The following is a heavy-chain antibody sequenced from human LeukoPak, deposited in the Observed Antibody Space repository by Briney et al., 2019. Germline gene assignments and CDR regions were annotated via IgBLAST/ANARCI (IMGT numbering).Heavy chain of an antibody. CDR1: GYSFTSYW. J-gene: IGHJ3*02. CDR2: IYPGDSDT. V-gene: IGHV5-51*01. CDR3: ATQGDYDILTGYDAFDI. Sequence: GESLKISCKGSGYSFTSYWIGWVRQMPGKGLEWMGIIYPGDSDTRYSPSFQGQVTISADKSISTAYLQWSSLKASDTAMYYCATQGDYDILTGYDAFDIWGQGTMVTVSS. D-gene: IGHD3-9*01.